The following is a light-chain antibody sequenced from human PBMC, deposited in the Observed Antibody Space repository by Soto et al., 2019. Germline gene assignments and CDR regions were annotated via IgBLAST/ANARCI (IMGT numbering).Light chain of an antibody. V-gene: IGKV4-1*01. CDR1: QSLLFSSNNKNY. Sequence: DIVMTQSPDSLAVSLGERATINCKSSQSLLFSSNNKNYLAWYQQKPGQPPKLLIYWASTRESGVPDRFSGSGSRTEFTLTISSLQAEDVAVYHCQQYFNSQLTFGGGTKVEIK. J-gene: IGKJ4*01. CDR3: QQYFNSQLT. CDR2: WAS.